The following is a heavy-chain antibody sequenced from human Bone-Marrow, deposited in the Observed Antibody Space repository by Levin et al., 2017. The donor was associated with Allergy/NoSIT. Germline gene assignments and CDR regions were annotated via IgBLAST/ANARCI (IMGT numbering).Heavy chain of an antibody. V-gene: IGHV4-31*03. J-gene: IGHJ5*02. Sequence: SETLSLTCTVSGGSISSGGYYWSWIRQHPGKGLEWIGYIYYSGSTYYNPSLKSRVTISVDTSKNQFSLKLSSETAADTAVYYCARGCLTIYSPGAWFDPWGQGTLVTVSS. CDR2: IYYSGST. CDR1: GGSISSGGYY. D-gene: IGHD1-26*01. CDR3: ARGCLTIYSPGAWFDP.